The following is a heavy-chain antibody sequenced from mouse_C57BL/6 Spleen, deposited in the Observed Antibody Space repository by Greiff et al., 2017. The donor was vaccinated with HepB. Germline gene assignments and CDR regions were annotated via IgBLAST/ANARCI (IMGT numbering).Heavy chain of an antibody. CDR1: GFTFSDYG. V-gene: IGHV5-17*01. Sequence: EVKLMESGGGLVKPGGSLKLSCAASGFTFSDYGMHWVRQAPEKGLEWVAYISSGSSTIYYADTVKGRFTISRDNAKNTLFLQMTSLRSEDTAMYYCARNYYGNLYYFDYWGQGTTLTVSS. CDR2: ISSGSSTI. D-gene: IGHD2-1*01. CDR3: ARNYYGNLYYFDY. J-gene: IGHJ2*01.